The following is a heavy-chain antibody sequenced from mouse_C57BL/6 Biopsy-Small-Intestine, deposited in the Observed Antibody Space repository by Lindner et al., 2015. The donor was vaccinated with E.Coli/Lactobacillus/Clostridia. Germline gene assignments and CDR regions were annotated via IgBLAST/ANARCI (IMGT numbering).Heavy chain of an antibody. Sequence: QLQESGPELVKPSASVKISCKASGHSFTDYNMNWVKQSNGKSLEWIGVVYPNYGTTSYNQKFKGKATLTVDQSSSTAYMQLNSLTSEDSAVYYCARGGLGLYYFDYWGQGTTLTVSS. J-gene: IGHJ2*01. CDR3: ARGGLGLYYFDY. D-gene: IGHD3-3*01. V-gene: IGHV1-39*01. CDR2: VYPNYGTT. CDR1: GHSFTDYN.